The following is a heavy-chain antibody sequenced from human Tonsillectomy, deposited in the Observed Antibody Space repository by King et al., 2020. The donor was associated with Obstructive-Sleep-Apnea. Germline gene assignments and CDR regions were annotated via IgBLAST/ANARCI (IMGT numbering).Heavy chain of an antibody. D-gene: IGHD4-11*01. CDR1: GHTFPSYG. J-gene: IGHJ3*01. V-gene: IGHV1-18*01. CDR3: AIYTPTDDAFDV. CDR2: IGTSNDNT. Sequence: VQLVESGAEVKKPGASVKVSCKASGHTFPSYGFSWVRQAPGQGLEWMGWIGTSNDNTNYAQNLQGRVTMTTDTSTSTAYMELRSLRSDDTAVFYCAIYTPTDDAFDVWGQGTMVTVSS.